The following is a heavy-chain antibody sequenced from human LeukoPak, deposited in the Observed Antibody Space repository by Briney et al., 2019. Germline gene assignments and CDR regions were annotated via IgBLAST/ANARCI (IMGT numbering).Heavy chain of an antibody. Sequence: ASVKVSCKASGYTFTGYYMHWVRQAPGQGLEWMGWIDPNSGGTNYAQKFQGRVTMTRDTSISTAYMELSRLRSDDTAVYFCARVSIFGVVIIGYFDYWGQGNLVTVSS. J-gene: IGHJ4*02. CDR3: ARVSIFGVVIIGYFDY. D-gene: IGHD3-3*01. CDR1: GYTFTGYY. CDR2: IDPNSGGT. V-gene: IGHV1-2*02.